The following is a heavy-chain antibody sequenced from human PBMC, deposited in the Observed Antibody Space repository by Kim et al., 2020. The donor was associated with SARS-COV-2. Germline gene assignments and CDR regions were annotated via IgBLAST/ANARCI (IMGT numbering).Heavy chain of an antibody. CDR1: GGSISSTIW. D-gene: IGHD2-8*02. CDR2: IYHSGST. CDR3: ARGSCAVTGGSCYLGY. J-gene: IGHJ4*02. Sequence: SETLSLTCDVSGGSISSTIWWSWVRQPPGKGLEWIGEIYHSGSTNYNPSLNSRVTISVDKSKNQFSLNLRSVTAADTAVYYCARGSCAVTGGSCYLGYWGQGTLVTVSS. V-gene: IGHV4-4*02.